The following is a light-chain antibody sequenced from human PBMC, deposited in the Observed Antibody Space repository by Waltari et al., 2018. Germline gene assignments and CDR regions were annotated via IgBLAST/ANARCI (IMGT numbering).Light chain of an antibody. CDR1: QSVSRS. Sequence: IVLTQSPGTLSLSPGERATLSCRASQSVSRSLAWYQQKPVQAPKLLIYGASTRATGIPYRFSGSGSGTDFSLTISSLEPEDFAIYFCQHYVRLPATFGQGTKVEIK. J-gene: IGKJ1*01. V-gene: IGKV3-20*01. CDR2: GAS. CDR3: QHYVRLPAT.